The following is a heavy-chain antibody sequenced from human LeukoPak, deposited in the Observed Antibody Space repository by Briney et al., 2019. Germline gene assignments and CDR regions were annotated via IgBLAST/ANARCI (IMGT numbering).Heavy chain of an antibody. Sequence: GASVKVSCKASGGTFSSYAISWVRQAPGQGLEWMGGIIPIFGTANYAQKFQGRVTITADESTSTAYMELSSLRSDDTAVYYCARGRTHRRLWLGESTGGPFDYWGQGTLVTVSS. CDR3: ARGRTHRRLWLGESTGGPFDY. CDR1: GGTFSSYA. J-gene: IGHJ4*02. CDR2: IIPIFGTA. D-gene: IGHD3-10*01. V-gene: IGHV1-69*13.